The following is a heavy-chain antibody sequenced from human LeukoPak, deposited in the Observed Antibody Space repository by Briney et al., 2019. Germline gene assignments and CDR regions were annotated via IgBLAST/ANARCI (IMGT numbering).Heavy chain of an antibody. J-gene: IGHJ3*02. Sequence: GGSLRLSCAASGFTFSSYAMHWGRQAPGKGLEYVSAISSNGGSTYYANSVKGRFTISRDNSKNTLYLQMGSLRAEDMAVYYCASMYYYDSSDAFDIWGQGTMVTVSS. CDR3: ASMYYYDSSDAFDI. D-gene: IGHD3-22*01. CDR2: ISSNGGST. V-gene: IGHV3-64*01. CDR1: GFTFSSYA.